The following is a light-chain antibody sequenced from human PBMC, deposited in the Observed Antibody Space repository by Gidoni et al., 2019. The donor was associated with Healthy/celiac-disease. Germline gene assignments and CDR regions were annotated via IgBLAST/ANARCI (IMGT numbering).Light chain of an antibody. J-gene: IGKJ1*01. Sequence: DIQITQSPSSLSASVGDRVTITCRASQSISSYLNWYQQKPGKAPQLLIYAASSLQSGVPSRFSGSGAGTDFTLTISRLQPEDFATYYCQQSYSTPQTFGQGTKVEIK. CDR3: QQSYSTPQT. CDR2: AAS. CDR1: QSISSY. V-gene: IGKV1-39*01.